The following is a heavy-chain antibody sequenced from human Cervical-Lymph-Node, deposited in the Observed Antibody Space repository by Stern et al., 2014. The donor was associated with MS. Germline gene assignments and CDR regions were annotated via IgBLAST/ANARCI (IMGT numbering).Heavy chain of an antibody. CDR1: GFTFSDYF. CDR2: ISCGGMTF. CDR3: ARCNVPRKAYSMDV. V-gene: IGHV3-11*01. J-gene: IGHJ6*02. Sequence: VQLVESGGGLVKPGGSLRLSCGASGFTFSDYFMSWIRQAPGKGLEWVAYISCGGMTFHSADSVKGRFTISRDTANTSLYLQMHSLRAEDTAVYYCARCNVPRKAYSMDVWGQGTTVTVSS. D-gene: IGHD2/OR15-2a*01.